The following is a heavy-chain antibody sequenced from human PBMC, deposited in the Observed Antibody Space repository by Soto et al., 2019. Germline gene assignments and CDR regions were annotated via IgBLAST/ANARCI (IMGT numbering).Heavy chain of an antibody. Sequence: GPSVQVSCKASGYTFTSYGISWVRQAPGQGLDWMGWISAYNGNTNYAQKLQGRFTISRDNSKNTLYLQMNSLRAEDTAVYYCAKASYYDSSGYYYVFQVDYWGQGTLVTVSS. CDR1: GYTFTSYG. D-gene: IGHD3-22*01. CDR2: ISAYNGNT. J-gene: IGHJ4*02. V-gene: IGHV1-18*01. CDR3: AKASYYDSSGYYYVFQVDY.